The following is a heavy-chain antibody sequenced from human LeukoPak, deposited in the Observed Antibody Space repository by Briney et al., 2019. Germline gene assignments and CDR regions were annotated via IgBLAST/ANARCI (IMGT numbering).Heavy chain of an antibody. V-gene: IGHV3-30-3*01. CDR2: ISYDGSDK. CDR3: AVGYGSGSYLIRDF. D-gene: IGHD3-10*01. J-gene: IGHJ4*02. CDR1: GFTFSSFA. Sequence: PGGSLRLSCAASGFTFSSFAMHWVRQAPGNGLERVALISYDGSDKYYADSVRGRFTISRDNSKNTLYVQMNSLRADDTAVYYCAVGYGSGSYLIRDFWGQGTLVTVAS.